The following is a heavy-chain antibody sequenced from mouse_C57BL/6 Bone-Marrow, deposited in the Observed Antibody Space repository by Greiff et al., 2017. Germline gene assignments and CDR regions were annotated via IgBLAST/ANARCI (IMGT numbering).Heavy chain of an antibody. D-gene: IGHD2-4*01. CDR2: IRNKANGYTT. J-gene: IGHJ1*03. V-gene: IGHV7-3*01. Sequence: EVKVVESGGGLVQPGGSLSLSCAASGFTFTDYYMSWVRQPPGKALEWLGFIRNKANGYTTEYSASVKGRFTISSDNSQSILYLQMNALRAEDSATYYCARATMITTSYFDVWGTGTTVTVSS. CDR1: GFTFTDYY. CDR3: ARATMITTSYFDV.